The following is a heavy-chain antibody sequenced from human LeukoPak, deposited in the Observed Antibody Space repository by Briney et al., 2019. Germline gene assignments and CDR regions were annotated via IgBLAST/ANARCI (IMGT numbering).Heavy chain of an antibody. D-gene: IGHD1-26*01. CDR3: ARDSSGSPDY. CDR2: IIPIFGSA. V-gene: IGHV1-69*13. J-gene: IGHJ4*02. CDR1: GGSGGSFSNHG. Sequence: SVKVSCKASGGSGGSFSNHGINWVRQAPGHGLEWMGRIIPIFGSANYAQKFQGRVTISADESTSTAYMELNSLRPDDTAVYYCARDSSGSPDYWGQGTLVTVSS.